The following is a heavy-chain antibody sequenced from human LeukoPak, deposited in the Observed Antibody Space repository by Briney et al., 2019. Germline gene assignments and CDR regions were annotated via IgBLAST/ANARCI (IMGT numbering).Heavy chain of an antibody. CDR2: IYPGDSDT. CDR3: ARRSSRDGYNYGVDY. J-gene: IGHJ4*02. CDR1: GYSFTSYW. Sequence: GESLKIPCKGSGYSFTSYWIGWVRQMPGKGLEWMGIIYPGDSDTRYSPSFQGQVTISADKSISTAYLQWSSLKASDTAMYYCARRSSRDGYNYGVDYWGQGTLVTVSS. D-gene: IGHD5-24*01. V-gene: IGHV5-51*01.